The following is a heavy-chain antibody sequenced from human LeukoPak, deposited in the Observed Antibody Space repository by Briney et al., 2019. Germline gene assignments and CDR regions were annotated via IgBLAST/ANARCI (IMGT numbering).Heavy chain of an antibody. CDR3: ARDQDPYGDYSRNWFDP. D-gene: IGHD4-17*01. J-gene: IGHJ5*02. Sequence: PGGSLRLSCAASGFTFSNFAMHWVRQAPGKGLEWVAVISYDGSNKYYADSVKGRFTISRDNSKNTLYLQMNSLRAEDTAVYYCARDQDPYGDYSRNWFDPWGQGTLVTVSS. V-gene: IGHV3-30*04. CDR1: GFTFSNFA. CDR2: ISYDGSNK.